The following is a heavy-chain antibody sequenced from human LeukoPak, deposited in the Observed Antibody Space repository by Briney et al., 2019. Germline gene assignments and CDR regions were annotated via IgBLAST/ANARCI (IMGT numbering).Heavy chain of an antibody. CDR2: ITSGGDTT. J-gene: IGHJ4*02. D-gene: IGHD4-17*01. V-gene: IGHV3-23*01. Sequence: GGSLRLSCAASGFIFSSYAMNWVRQAPGKGLEWVSIITSGGDTTFYADSVKGRFTISRDNSKNTLYLQMNSLRVEDTAVYYCAKDLYGDYLTDCWGQGTLVSVSS. CDR3: AKDLYGDYLTDC. CDR1: GFIFSSYA.